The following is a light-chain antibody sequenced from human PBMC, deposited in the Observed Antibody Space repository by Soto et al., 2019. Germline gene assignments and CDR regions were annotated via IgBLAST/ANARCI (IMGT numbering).Light chain of an antibody. CDR2: DVS. V-gene: IGLV2-14*01. Sequence: QSVLTQPAAVSGSPGQSITISCTGTSSDVGGYNYVSCYLQHPGKAPKFMIYDVSNRPSGVSNRFSGSKSGNTASLTISGLQAEDEADYSCCSYTTSNTRQIVFGTGTKVTVL. CDR3: CSYTTSNTRQIV. CDR1: SSDVGGYNY. J-gene: IGLJ1*01.